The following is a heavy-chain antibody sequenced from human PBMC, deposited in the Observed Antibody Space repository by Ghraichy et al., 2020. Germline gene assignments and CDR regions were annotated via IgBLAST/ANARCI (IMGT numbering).Heavy chain of an antibody. D-gene: IGHD1-1*01. CDR3: ARHLHLLQLVDPLYYSHY. CDR2: IFYTGST. CDR1: SGSISSSSYF. Sequence: SETLSLTCTVSSGSISSSSYFWAWIRQPPGRGREWIGSIFYTGSTYYNPSLKSRVTISVDTSKNQFSLKLSSVTAADTAVYYCARHLHLLQLVDPLYYSHYWGQGTLVTVSS. J-gene: IGHJ4*01. V-gene: IGHV4-39*01.